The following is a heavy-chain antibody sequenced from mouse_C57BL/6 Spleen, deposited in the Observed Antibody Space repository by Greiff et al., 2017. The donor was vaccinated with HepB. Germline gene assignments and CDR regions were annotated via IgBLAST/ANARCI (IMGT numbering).Heavy chain of an antibody. Sequence: QVQLQQPGAELVKPGASVKLSCKASGYTFTSYWMHWVKQRPGQGLEWIGMIHPNSGSTNYNEKFKSKATLTVDKSSSTAYMQLSSLTSEDSAVYYCASPLYDGSSYYYFDYWGQGTTLTVSS. CDR3: ASPLYDGSSYYYFDY. D-gene: IGHD1-1*01. CDR1: GYTFTSYW. J-gene: IGHJ2*01. V-gene: IGHV1-64*01. CDR2: IHPNSGST.